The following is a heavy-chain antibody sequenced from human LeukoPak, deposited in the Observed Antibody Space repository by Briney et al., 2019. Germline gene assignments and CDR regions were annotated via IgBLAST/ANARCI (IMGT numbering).Heavy chain of an antibody. J-gene: IGHJ4*02. D-gene: IGHD6-13*01. V-gene: IGHV4-59*01. CDR1: GGSISSYY. CDR3: ARTSSSWVFYYSDY. CDR2: IYYSGNT. Sequence: SETLSLTCTVSGGSISSYYWSWIRQPPGKGLEWIGYIYYSGNTNYNPSLKSRVTISVDTSKNQFSLKLSSVTAADTAVYYCARTSSSWVFYYSDYWGQGTLVTVSS.